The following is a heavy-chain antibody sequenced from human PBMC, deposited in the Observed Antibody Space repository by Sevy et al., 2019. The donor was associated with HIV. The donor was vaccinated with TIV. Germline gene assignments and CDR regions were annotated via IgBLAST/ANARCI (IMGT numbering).Heavy chain of an antibody. J-gene: IGHJ6*02. CDR3: ARDPRDYYDSSGNYYYYGMDV. V-gene: IGHV3-11*01. CDR1: GFTFSDYY. CDR2: ISSSGSTI. D-gene: IGHD3-22*01. Sequence: GGSLRLSCAASGFTFSDYYMSWIRQAPGKGLEWVSYISSSGSTIYYADSVKGRFTISRDNAKNSLYLQMNSLRAEETAVYYCARDPRDYYDSSGNYYYYGMDVWGQGTTVTVSS.